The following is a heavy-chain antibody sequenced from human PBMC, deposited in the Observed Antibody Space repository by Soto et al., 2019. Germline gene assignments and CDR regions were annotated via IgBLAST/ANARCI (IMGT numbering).Heavy chain of an antibody. CDR3: AKDRSGIAARLAFDY. CDR1: GFTFSSHA. Sequence: GGSLRLSCAASGFTFSSHAMSWVRQAPGKGLEWVSSISGSDGTTYYAKAVKGRFSISRDNSMNTLYLQMNSLRAEDTAVYYCAKDRSGIAARLAFDYWGQGTLVTVSS. CDR2: ISGSDGTT. J-gene: IGHJ4*02. V-gene: IGHV3-23*01. D-gene: IGHD6-6*01.